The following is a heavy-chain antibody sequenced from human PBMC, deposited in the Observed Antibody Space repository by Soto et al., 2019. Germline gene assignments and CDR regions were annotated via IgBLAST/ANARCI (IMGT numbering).Heavy chain of an antibody. CDR1: GITFSSYS. J-gene: IGHJ5*02. Sequence: GGSLRLSCAASGITFSSYSMNWVRQAPGKGLEWVSSISSSSSYIYYADSVKGRFTISRDNAKNSLYLQMNSLRAEDTAVYYCARDIRSHDYNTDWFDPWGQGTLVTVSS. CDR3: ARDIRSHDYNTDWFDP. CDR2: ISSSSSYI. D-gene: IGHD4-4*01. V-gene: IGHV3-21*01.